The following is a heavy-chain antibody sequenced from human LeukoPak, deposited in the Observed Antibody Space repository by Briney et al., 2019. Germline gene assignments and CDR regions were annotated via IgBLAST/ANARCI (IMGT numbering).Heavy chain of an antibody. D-gene: IGHD1-20*01. CDR1: GGSFSGYY. CDR2: INHSGST. CDR3: ARDLLGYNWNAVGGY. Sequence: PSETLSLTCAVYGGSFSGYYWSWLRQPPGKGLEWIGEINHSGSTNYNPSLKSRVTISVDTSKNQFSLKLSSVTAADTAVYYCARDLLGYNWNAVGGYWGQGTLVTVSS. J-gene: IGHJ4*02. V-gene: IGHV4-34*01.